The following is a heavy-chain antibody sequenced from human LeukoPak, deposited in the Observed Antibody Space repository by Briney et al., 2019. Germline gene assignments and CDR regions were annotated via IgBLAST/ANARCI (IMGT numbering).Heavy chain of an antibody. CDR3: ARALRAARLVDY. D-gene: IGHD6-6*01. CDR2: ISSSSSYI. J-gene: IGHJ4*02. CDR1: GFTFSSYS. Sequence: GGSLRLSYAASGFTFSSYSMNWVRQAPGKGLEWVSSISSSSSYIYYADSVKGRFTISRDNAKNSLYLQMNSLRAEDTAVYYCARALRAARLVDYWGQGTLVTVSS. V-gene: IGHV3-21*01.